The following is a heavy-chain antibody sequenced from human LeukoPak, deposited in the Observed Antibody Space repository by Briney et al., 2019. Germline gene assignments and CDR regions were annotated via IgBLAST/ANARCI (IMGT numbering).Heavy chain of an antibody. J-gene: IGHJ4*02. V-gene: IGHV1-2*02. CDR3: ARDPYSGSYYAYFDY. D-gene: IGHD1-26*01. Sequence: ASAKVSCTASGYTFTGYYMHWVRQAPGQGLEWMGWINPNSGGTNYAQKFQGRVTMTRDTSISTAYMELSRLRSDDTAVYYCARDPYSGSYYAYFDYWGQGTLVTVSS. CDR2: INPNSGGT. CDR1: GYTFTGYY.